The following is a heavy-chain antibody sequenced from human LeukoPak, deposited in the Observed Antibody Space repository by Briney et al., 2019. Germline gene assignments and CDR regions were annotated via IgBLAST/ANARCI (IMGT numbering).Heavy chain of an antibody. CDR1: GGSISSSSYY. Sequence: SETLSLTCTDSGGSISSSSYYWGWIRQPPGKGLEWIGSIYYSGSTYYNPSLKSRVTISVDTSKNQFSLKLSSVTAADTAVYYCARTLEYSSSSHFIDYWGQGTLVTVSS. D-gene: IGHD6-6*01. CDR2: IYYSGST. CDR3: ARTLEYSSSSHFIDY. J-gene: IGHJ4*02. V-gene: IGHV4-39*01.